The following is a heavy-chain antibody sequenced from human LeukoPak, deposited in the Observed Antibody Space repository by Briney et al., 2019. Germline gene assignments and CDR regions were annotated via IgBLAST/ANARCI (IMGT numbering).Heavy chain of an antibody. CDR1: GDSVSSNSAA. J-gene: IGHJ6*02. CDR2: TYYRSKWYN. Sequence: SQTLSLTCAISGDSVSSNSAAWNWIRQSPSRGLEWLGRTYYRSKWYNDYAVSVKSRITINPDTSKNQFSLQLDSVTPEDTAVYYCARAPRIAVAGTFQNYYYGMDVWGQGTTVTVSS. V-gene: IGHV6-1*01. D-gene: IGHD6-19*01. CDR3: ARAPRIAVAGTFQNYYYGMDV.